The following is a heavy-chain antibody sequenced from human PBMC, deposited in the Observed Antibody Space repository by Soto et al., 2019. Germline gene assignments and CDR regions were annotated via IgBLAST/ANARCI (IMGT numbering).Heavy chain of an antibody. V-gene: IGHV4-34*01. D-gene: IGHD3-3*01. CDR1: GGSFSGYS. Sequence: QVQLQQWGAGLLKPSETLSLTCSVYGGSFSGYSWTWLRQSPGKGLERIGEIDHSGSTDYNPALKSRVTMSVDTSKNQFSLRVSSVTAADTAVYYCARARFDSWSHIYYGLDVWGQGTTVTVSS. J-gene: IGHJ6*02. CDR3: ARARFDSWSHIYYGLDV. CDR2: IDHSGST.